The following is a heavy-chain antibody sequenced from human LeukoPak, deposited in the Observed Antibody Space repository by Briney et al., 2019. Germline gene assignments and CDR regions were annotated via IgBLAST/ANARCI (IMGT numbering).Heavy chain of an antibody. V-gene: IGHV3-21*01. CDR2: ISSSSSYI. CDR1: GFSFRISS. Sequence: GGSLRLSCVASGFSFRISSMSWVRQAPGKGLEWVSSISSSSSYIYYADSVKGRFTISRDNAKNSLYLQMNSLRAEDTAVYYCARMIITRVFDYWGQGTLVTVSS. J-gene: IGHJ4*02. D-gene: IGHD3-10*01. CDR3: ARMIITRVFDY.